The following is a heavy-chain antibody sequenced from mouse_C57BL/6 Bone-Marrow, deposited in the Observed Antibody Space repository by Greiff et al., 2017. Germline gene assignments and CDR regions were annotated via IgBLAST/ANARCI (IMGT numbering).Heavy chain of an antibody. J-gene: IGHJ1*03. V-gene: IGHV1-55*01. D-gene: IGHD3-3*01. CDR2: IYPGSGST. CDR1: GYTFTSYW. Sequence: QVQLQQPGAELVKPGASVKMSCKASGYTFTSYWITWVKQRPGQGLEWIGDIYPGSGSTNYNEKFKSKATLTVDTSSSTAYMRRSSLTSEDSAGYYCAKGLYWYFDVWGTGTTVTVSS. CDR3: AKGLYWYFDV.